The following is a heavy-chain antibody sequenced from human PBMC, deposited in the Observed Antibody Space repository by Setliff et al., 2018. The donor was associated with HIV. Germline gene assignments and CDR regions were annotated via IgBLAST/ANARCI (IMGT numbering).Heavy chain of an antibody. D-gene: IGHD4-17*01. Sequence: ASVKVSCKASGYTFTSYYIHWVRQAPGQGLEWMGRIIPNSGGTYFARNFQGRVTMTRDTSISTAYMELSRLRSDDTAVYYCARELYDYGDFHDAFDIWGQGTMVTVSS. CDR3: ARELYDYGDFHDAFDI. V-gene: IGHV1-2*06. CDR2: IIPNSGGT. J-gene: IGHJ3*02. CDR1: GYTFTSYY.